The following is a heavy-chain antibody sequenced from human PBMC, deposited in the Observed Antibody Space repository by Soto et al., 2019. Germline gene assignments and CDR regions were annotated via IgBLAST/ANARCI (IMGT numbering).Heavy chain of an antibody. CDR1: GFTVSSDY. Sequence: EVQVVESGGGLVQPGGSLRLSCAASGFTVSSDYMSWVRQAPGKGLEWVSVIYSGGTTYYADSVKGRFTISRDSSKNTLYLQMNSLRAEDTAVYYFARDPGYRYGVRVWGQWTTVTVSS. V-gene: IGHV3-66*01. CDR3: ARDPGYRYGVRV. CDR2: IYSGGTT. D-gene: IGHD5-12*01. J-gene: IGHJ6*02.